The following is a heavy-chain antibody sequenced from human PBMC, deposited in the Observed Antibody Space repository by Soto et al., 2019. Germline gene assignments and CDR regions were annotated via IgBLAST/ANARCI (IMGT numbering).Heavy chain of an antibody. J-gene: IGHJ4*02. V-gene: IGHV1-46*03. CDR3: SRGGHITVVTASFDF. D-gene: IGHD2-21*02. Sequence: ASVKVSCKASENTFSSYYLHWVRQAPGQGLEWMGMIHPSGGGATYAQKFLGRVTMTRDTSTSTVFMELSSLRSEDTAIYYCSRGGHITVVTASFDFWGQGTLVTGSS. CDR2: IHPSGGGA. CDR1: ENTFSSYY.